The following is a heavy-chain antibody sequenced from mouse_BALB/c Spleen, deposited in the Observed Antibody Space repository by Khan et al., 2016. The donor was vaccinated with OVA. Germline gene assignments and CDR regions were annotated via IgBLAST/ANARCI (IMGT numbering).Heavy chain of an antibody. V-gene: IGHV9-3-1*01. Sequence: QIQLVQSGPELKKPGETVKISCKAPGYTFTNYGMNWVKQAPGKALKWMGWINTYTGEPTYADDFKGRFAFSLETSATTAYLQINNLKNEDTATYYCARVGNYWYFDVWGPGTTVTVSS. CDR1: GYTFTNYG. CDR2: INTYTGEP. J-gene: IGHJ1*01. D-gene: IGHD2-1*01. CDR3: ARVGNYWYFDV.